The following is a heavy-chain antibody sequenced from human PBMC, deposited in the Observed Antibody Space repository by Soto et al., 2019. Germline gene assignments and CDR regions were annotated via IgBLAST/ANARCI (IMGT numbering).Heavy chain of an antibody. CDR1: GGTFSSYT. V-gene: IGHV1-69*02. Sequence: ASVKVSCKASGGTFSSYTISWVRQAPGQGLEWMGRIIPILGIANYAQKFQGRVTITADKSTSTAYMELSSLRSEDTAVYYCASSPPQRSYTRGRIDYWGQGTLVTVSS. D-gene: IGHD3-10*01. CDR3: ASSPPQRSYTRGRIDY. CDR2: IIPILGIA. J-gene: IGHJ4*02.